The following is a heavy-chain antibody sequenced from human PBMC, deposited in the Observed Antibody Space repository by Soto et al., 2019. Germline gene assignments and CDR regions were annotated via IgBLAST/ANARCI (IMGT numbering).Heavy chain of an antibody. D-gene: IGHD3-10*01. CDR3: ATARISTLGFGEEPVN. CDR2: FDPEDGET. V-gene: IGHV1-24*01. Sequence: ASVKVSCKVSGYTLTELSMHWVRQAPGKGLEWMGGFDPEDGETIYAQKFQGRVTMTEDTSTDTAYMELSRLRSGDTAVYYCATARISTLGFGEEPVNWGQGTLVTVSS. J-gene: IGHJ4*02. CDR1: GYTLTELS.